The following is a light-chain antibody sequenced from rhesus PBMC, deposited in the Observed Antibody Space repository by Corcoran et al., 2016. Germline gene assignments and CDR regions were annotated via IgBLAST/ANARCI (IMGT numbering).Light chain of an antibody. CDR3: QQYNSNPFT. V-gene: IGKV1-37*01. J-gene: IGKJ3*01. Sequence: DIQMTQSPSSLSASVGDRVTITCRASQGVSTHLAWYQQKPGKAPKPLIYSASKLESGVPSRFSGSGSGTEFTLTISSLQTEDFDTYFCQQYNSNPFTFGPGTKLDIK. CDR1: QGVSTH. CDR2: SAS.